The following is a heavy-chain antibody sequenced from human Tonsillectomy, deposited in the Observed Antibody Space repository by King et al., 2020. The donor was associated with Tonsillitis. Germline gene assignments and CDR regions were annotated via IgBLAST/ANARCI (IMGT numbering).Heavy chain of an antibody. Sequence: VQLVESGGGLVQPGRSLRLSCTASGFTFGDYAMSWVRQAPGKGLEWVGFIRSKAYGGTTEYAASVKGRFTISTDDSESIAYLQMNSLKTEDTAVYYCTRGRYYGILTGPLYYWGQGTLVTVSS. CDR2: IRSKAYGGTT. J-gene: IGHJ4*02. CDR3: TRGRYYGILTGPLYY. V-gene: IGHV3-49*04. D-gene: IGHD3-9*01. CDR1: GFTFGDYA.